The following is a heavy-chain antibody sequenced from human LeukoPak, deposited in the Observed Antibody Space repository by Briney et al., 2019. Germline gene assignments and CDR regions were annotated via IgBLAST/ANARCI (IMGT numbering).Heavy chain of an antibody. J-gene: IGHJ4*02. CDR3: ARRGTSCYTVPCYFDY. CDR2: ISYDGSNK. CDR1: GFTFSSYA. D-gene: IGHD2-2*02. Sequence: GGSLRLSCAASGFTFSSYAMHWVRQAPGKGLEWVAVISYDGSNKYHADSVKGRFTISRDNSKNTLYLQMNSLRAEDTAVYYCARRGTSCYTVPCYFDYWGQGTLVTVSS. V-gene: IGHV3-30*04.